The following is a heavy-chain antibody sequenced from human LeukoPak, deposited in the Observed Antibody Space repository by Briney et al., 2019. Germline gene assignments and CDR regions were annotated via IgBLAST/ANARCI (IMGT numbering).Heavy chain of an antibody. CDR1: GYTFTSYY. Sequence: ASVKVSCKASGYTFTSYYMHWVRQAPGQGLEWMGIINPSGGSTSYAQKFQGRVTMTRDTSTSTVYMELRSLRSDDTAVYYCARDRGHITMVRGVMGYWGQGTLVTVSS. CDR3: ARDRGHITMVRGVMGY. V-gene: IGHV1-46*01. J-gene: IGHJ4*02. CDR2: INPSGGST. D-gene: IGHD3-10*01.